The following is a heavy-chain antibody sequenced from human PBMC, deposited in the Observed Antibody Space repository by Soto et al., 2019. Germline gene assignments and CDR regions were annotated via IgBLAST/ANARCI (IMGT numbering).Heavy chain of an antibody. Sequence: QVQLVQSGAEVKKPGSSVKVSCKASGGTFSSYAISWVRQAPGQGLEWMGGIIPIFGTANYAQKFQGRVTITADKSTITAYMELSILRSEDTAVYYCARGSGIVVVPAAIGVYGMDVWGQGTTVTVSS. CDR2: IIPIFGTA. CDR3: ARGSGIVVVPAAIGVYGMDV. J-gene: IGHJ6*02. D-gene: IGHD2-2*02. CDR1: GGTFSSYA. V-gene: IGHV1-69*06.